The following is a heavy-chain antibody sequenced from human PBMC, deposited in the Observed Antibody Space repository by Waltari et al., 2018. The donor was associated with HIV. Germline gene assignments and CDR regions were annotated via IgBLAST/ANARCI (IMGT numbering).Heavy chain of an antibody. Sequence: QVQLQESGPGLVKPSETLSLTCTVSGGSISSYYWSWIRQPPGTGREWIGYIYYSGSTNYNPSLKSRVTISVDTSKNQFSLKLSSVTAADTAVYYCARALGEWDVVVVAATPGHGMDVWGQGTTVTISS. J-gene: IGHJ6*02. CDR2: IYYSGST. D-gene: IGHD2-15*01. CDR1: GGSISSYY. V-gene: IGHV4-59*01. CDR3: ARALGEWDVVVVAATPGHGMDV.